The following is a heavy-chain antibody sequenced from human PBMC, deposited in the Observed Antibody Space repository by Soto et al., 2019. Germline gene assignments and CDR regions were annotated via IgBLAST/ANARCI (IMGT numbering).Heavy chain of an antibody. J-gene: IGHJ6*02. V-gene: IGHV3-48*03. Sequence: GGSLRLSCAASGFTFSTYHMNWVRQAPGKGLEWVSYIHSGGSRIYYADSVKGRFTISRDNAKNSLYLQMNSLRAEDTAVYCCARDGSTVTTNYHYAMDVWGQGPTVTVYS. CDR3: ARDGSTVTTNYHYAMDV. CDR1: GFTFSTYH. D-gene: IGHD4-17*01. CDR2: IHSGGSRI.